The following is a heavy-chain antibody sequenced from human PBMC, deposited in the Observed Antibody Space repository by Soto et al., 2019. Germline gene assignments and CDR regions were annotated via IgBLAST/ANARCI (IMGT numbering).Heavy chain of an antibody. CDR2: INPDGGTT. V-gene: IGHV1-46*01. D-gene: IGHD2-15*01. CDR3: VRDLIWCSDISCYRSGYNWFDP. Sequence: QVQLVQSGAEVKKPGASVKVSCKASGYMFPSYHMHWVRQAPGQGLEWMGIINPDGGTTTYAQKFQRRVTMTSDTSTRTVYMELSSLRSEDTAVYYCVRDLIWCSDISCYRSGYNWFDPWGQGTLVTVSS. CDR1: GYMFPSYH. J-gene: IGHJ5*02.